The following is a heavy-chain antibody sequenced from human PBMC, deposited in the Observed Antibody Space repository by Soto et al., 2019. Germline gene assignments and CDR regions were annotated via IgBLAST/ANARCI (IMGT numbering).Heavy chain of an antibody. CDR3: AREVYQLSFSFDS. J-gene: IGHJ4*02. Sequence: QVQLVESGGGVVQPGRSLRLSCAASGFTFSSYAMHWVRQAPGKGLEWVAVISYDGSNKYYADSVKGRFTISRDNSKNTLYLQMNSLRAEDTAVYYCAREVYQLSFSFDSWGQGTLVTVSS. CDR2: ISYDGSNK. CDR1: GFTFSSYA. V-gene: IGHV3-30-3*01. D-gene: IGHD2-2*01.